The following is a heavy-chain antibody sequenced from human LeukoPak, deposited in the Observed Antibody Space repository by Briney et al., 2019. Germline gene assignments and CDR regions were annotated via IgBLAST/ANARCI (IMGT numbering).Heavy chain of an antibody. CDR3: AKAAPSRATQH. Sequence: GGSLRLSCAASGFTFISYGMTWVRQAPGKGLEWVSGISGTGSSTYYAESVKGRFTISRDNAKNSLYLQMNSLRAEDTAVYYCAKAAPSRATQHWGQGTLVTVSS. V-gene: IGHV3-23*01. J-gene: IGHJ1*01. CDR1: GFTFISYG. CDR2: ISGTGSST.